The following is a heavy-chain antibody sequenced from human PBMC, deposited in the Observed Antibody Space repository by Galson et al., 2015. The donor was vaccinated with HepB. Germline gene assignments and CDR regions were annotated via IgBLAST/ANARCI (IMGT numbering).Heavy chain of an antibody. CDR3: ARDNGHHCFDL. J-gene: IGHJ4*02. CDR2: IKNKAQSYRI. V-gene: IGHV3-72*01. Sequence: SLRLSCAASGFTFSDSYMDWFRQAPGNGLEWVARIKNKAQSYRIEYAASVKGRSIISRDDSKSSLHLQMNNLQTEDTAIYYCARDNGHHCFDLWGQGTPVTVSS. D-gene: IGHD2-8*01. CDR1: GFTFSDSY.